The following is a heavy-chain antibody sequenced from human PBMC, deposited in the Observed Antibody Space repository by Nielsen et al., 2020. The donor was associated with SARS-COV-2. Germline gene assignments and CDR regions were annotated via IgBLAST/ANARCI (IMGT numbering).Heavy chain of an antibody. J-gene: IGHJ4*02. CDR3: AREDYDSSGCIDY. CDR1: GFTFSIYS. Sequence: GESLKISCAASGFTFSIYSKSWVRQAPGKGLEWVANIKQDGSEKYYVDSVKGRFTISRDNAKNSLYLQMNTLRAEDTAVYYCAREDYDSSGCIDYWGQGTLVTVSS. V-gene: IGHV3-7*01. CDR2: IKQDGSEK. D-gene: IGHD3-22*01.